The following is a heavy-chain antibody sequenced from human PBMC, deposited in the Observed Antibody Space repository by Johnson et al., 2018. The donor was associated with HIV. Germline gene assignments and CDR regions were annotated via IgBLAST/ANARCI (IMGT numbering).Heavy chain of an antibody. CDR2: ISSGGTTI. D-gene: IGHD3-10*01. CDR3: ARDRVWFGELYAFDI. CDR1: GFTFSDYY. Sequence: QVQLVESGGGLVKPGGSLRLSCVASGFTFSDYYMTWIRQAPGKGLEWLSYISSGGTTIYYSDSVKGRFTISRDNSKNTLYLQMNSLRAEDTAVYYCARDRVWFGELYAFDIWGQGTMVTVSS. V-gene: IGHV3-11*04. J-gene: IGHJ3*02.